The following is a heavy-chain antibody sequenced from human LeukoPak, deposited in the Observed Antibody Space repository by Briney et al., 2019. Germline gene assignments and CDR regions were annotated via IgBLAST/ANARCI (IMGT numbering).Heavy chain of an antibody. CDR3: ARDGRNWGVVPHDALDI. CDR2: IIPILGIA. Sequence: SVKVSCKASGYTFTSYYMHWVRQAPGQGLEWMGRIIPILGIANYAQKFHGRVTITADKSTSPAYVELSSLRSEDTAVYYCARDGRNWGVVPHDALDIWGEGTMVTVSS. CDR1: GYTFTSYY. V-gene: IGHV1-69*04. J-gene: IGHJ3*02. D-gene: IGHD7-27*01.